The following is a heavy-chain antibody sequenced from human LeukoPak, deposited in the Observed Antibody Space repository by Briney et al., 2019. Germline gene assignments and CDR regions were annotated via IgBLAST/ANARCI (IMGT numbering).Heavy chain of an antibody. CDR3: ARQGALYFSI. D-gene: IGHD2-2*02. Sequence: SETPSLTCTVSGGSISSYYWSWIRQPPGKGLEWIGNIFYSGSTNYNPSLKSRVTISVDTAKNQFSLKLSSVTAADTAVYYCARQGALYFSIWGQRTMVTVSS. J-gene: IGHJ3*02. V-gene: IGHV4-59*08. CDR2: IFYSGST. CDR1: GGSISSYY.